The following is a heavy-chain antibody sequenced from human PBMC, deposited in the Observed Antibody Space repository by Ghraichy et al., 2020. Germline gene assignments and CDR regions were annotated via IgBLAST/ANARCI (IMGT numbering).Heavy chain of an antibody. V-gene: IGHV4-4*09. Sequence: SETLSLTCTVSGGSISSYYWSWIRQPPGKGLEWIGYIYTSGSTNYNPSLKSRVTISVDTSKNQFSLKLSSVTAADTAVYYCARLRTYYYDSRGPFDYWGQGTLVTVSS. CDR2: IYTSGST. CDR1: GGSISSYY. CDR3: ARLRTYYYDSRGPFDY. D-gene: IGHD3-22*01. J-gene: IGHJ4*02.